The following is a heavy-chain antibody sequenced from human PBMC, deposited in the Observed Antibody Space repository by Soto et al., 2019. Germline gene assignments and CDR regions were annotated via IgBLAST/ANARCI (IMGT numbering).Heavy chain of an antibody. CDR2: ISPDGNNS. CDR1: GSTFSSYD. CDR3: VRGPSHGAFDI. Sequence: QVQLVESGGDVVQPGRSLRLSCAASGSTFSSYDIHWVRQAPIKGLEWVAHISPDGNNSYYADSVKGRFTISRDHDRNRVYLQVNSLRPEDTAVYHCVRGPSHGAFDIWGQGTLVTVSS. V-gene: IGHV3-30*13. J-gene: IGHJ3*02.